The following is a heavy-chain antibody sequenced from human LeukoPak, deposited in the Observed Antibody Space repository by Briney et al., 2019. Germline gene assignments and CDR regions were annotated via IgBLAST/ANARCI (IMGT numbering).Heavy chain of an antibody. CDR2: VYSGGAT. V-gene: IGHV3-53*01. CDR1: GFTFSDYY. D-gene: IGHD3-10*01. Sequence: GGSLRLSCAASGFTFSDYYMTWVRQAPGKGLEWVSDVYSGGATYYADSVKGRFTIYRDISNNIVYLQMNSLRAEDTAVYYCARAGGQFYYGSGTTGGYFDYWGQGTLVTVSS. CDR3: ARAGGQFYYGSGTTGGYFDY. J-gene: IGHJ4*02.